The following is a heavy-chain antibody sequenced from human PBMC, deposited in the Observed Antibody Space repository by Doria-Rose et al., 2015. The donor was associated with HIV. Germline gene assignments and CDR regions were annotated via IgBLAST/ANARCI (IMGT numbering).Heavy chain of an antibody. V-gene: IGHV2-26*01. J-gene: IGHJ4*02. CDR1: GGSLSSPGMG. D-gene: IGHD6-13*01. Sequence: ESGPVLVKPTETLTLTCTVSGGSLSSPGMGVSWIRQPPGKALEWLANIFSDDERSYKTSLKSRLTISRGTSKRQVVRTMTDMDPVDTATYYCARIKSSRWYHKYYFDFWGQGTLVIVSA. CDR2: IFSDDER. CDR3: ARIKSSRWYHKYYFDF.